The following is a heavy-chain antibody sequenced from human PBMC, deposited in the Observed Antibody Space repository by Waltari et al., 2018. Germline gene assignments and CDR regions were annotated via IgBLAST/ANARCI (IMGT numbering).Heavy chain of an antibody. CDR1: GGSISSSNW. CDR3: ARDADYDILTGNSWFDP. J-gene: IGHJ5*02. D-gene: IGHD3-9*01. Sequence: QVQLQESGPGLVKPSGTLSLTCAVSGGSISSSNWWNWVRQPPGKGLEWIGEIYHSGSTNDNPSLKSRVTISVDKSKNQFSLKLSSVTAADTAVYYCARDADYDILTGNSWFDPWGQGTLVTVSS. V-gene: IGHV4-4*02. CDR2: IYHSGST.